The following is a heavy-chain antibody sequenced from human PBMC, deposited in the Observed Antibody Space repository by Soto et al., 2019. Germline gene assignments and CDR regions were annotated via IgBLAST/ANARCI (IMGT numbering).Heavy chain of an antibody. J-gene: IGHJ4*02. D-gene: IGHD6-6*01. CDR2: IHYTGST. CDR3: ARGSTPSFDY. CDR1: GGSISGYH. Sequence: XGTLSLTCTVSGGSISGYHWSWIRQPPGKGLEWIAYIHYTGSTNYNPSLKSRVTISVDTSKNQFSLRLSSVTAADTAVYYCARGSTPSFDYWGRGTLVTVSS. V-gene: IGHV4-59*01.